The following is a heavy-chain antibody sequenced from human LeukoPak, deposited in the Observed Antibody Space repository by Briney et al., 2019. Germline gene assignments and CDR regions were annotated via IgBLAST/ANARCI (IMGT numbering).Heavy chain of an antibody. V-gene: IGHV3-23*01. J-gene: IGHJ4*02. CDR2: ISNSGGRT. CDR1: GFTFSSYA. Sequence: GGSLRLSCAASGFTFSSYAMSWVRQAPGKGLEWVSSISNSGGRTFYTDSVKGRFTISRDNSKITLYLQMNSLRAEDTAVYYCAKSFNGYESKPDYWGQGTLVTVSS. D-gene: IGHD5-12*01. CDR3: AKSFNGYESKPDY.